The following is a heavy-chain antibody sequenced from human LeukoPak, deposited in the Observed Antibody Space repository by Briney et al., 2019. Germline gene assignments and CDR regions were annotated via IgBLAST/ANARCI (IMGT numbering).Heavy chain of an antibody. D-gene: IGHD3-16*02. CDR1: GGSFSGYY. CDR2: INHSGST. V-gene: IGHV4-34*01. J-gene: IGHJ5*02. CDR3: ARQADFGGVIVSSWFDP. Sequence: PSETLSLTCAVYGGSFSGYYWSWIRQPPGKGLEWIGEINHSGSTNYNPSLKSRVTISVDTSKNQFSLKLNSVTAADTAVYFCARQADFGGVIVSSWFDPWGEGAQVTVSS.